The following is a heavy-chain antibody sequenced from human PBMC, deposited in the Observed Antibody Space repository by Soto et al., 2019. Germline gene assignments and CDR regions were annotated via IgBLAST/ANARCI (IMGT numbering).Heavy chain of an antibody. CDR2: VYRGTS. D-gene: IGHD3-22*01. CDR1: GDSISSYS. CDR3: ATEYLKENITITVVIDN. Sequence: SETLSLTCSVSGDSISSYSWSWIRQPAGKGLEWLGRVYRGTSNYNPSLKSRLIMSLDTSKNQFSLNLRSVTAADTAFYYWATEYLKENITITVVIDNWGQGTQVTGS. J-gene: IGHJ4*02. V-gene: IGHV4-4*07.